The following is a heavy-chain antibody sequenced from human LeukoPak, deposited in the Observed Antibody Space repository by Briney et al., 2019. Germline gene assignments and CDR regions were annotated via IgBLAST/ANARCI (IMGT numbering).Heavy chain of an antibody. CDR1: GGSISSSNW. CDR2: IYLRGNT. V-gene: IGHV4-4*02. Sequence: SETLSLTCAISGGSISSSNWWTWVRQPPVKGLEWVGEIYLRGNTNYNPSLESRVTISVDESKTQLSLRLESVTAADTAVYYCARGTITTVTDSWGPGTLVTVSS. D-gene: IGHD4-17*01. J-gene: IGHJ4*02. CDR3: ARGTITTVTDS.